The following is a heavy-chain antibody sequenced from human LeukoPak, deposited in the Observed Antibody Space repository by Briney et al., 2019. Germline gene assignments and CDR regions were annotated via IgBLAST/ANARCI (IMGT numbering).Heavy chain of an antibody. D-gene: IGHD3-9*01. CDR1: GITVSTNY. CDR2: IYSGGAT. Sequence: GGSLRLSCAASGITVSTNYMSWVRQAPGKGLEWVPIIYSGGATFYADSVKGRFTISRENSKNTLWLQMNSLRAEDTAVYYCARLHYDVLTGPFDYWGQGTLVTVSS. V-gene: IGHV3-66*04. J-gene: IGHJ4*02. CDR3: ARLHYDVLTGPFDY.